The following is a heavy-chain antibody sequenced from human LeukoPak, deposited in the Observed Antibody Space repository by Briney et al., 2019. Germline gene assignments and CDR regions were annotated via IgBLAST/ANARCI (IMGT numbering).Heavy chain of an antibody. D-gene: IGHD7-27*01. CDR1: GFTFSSYS. CDR3: ASRGVGKPLHVPPLS. CDR2: IRSGRSNI. Sequence: GGSLRLSCAASGFTFSSYSMNWVRQAPGKGLEWVASIRSGRSNIYYADSVKGRFTISRDNAKNSLYLQMNSLRAGDTAVYYFASRGVGKPLHVPPLSWGPGTLVTASS. V-gene: IGHV3-21*01. J-gene: IGHJ5*02.